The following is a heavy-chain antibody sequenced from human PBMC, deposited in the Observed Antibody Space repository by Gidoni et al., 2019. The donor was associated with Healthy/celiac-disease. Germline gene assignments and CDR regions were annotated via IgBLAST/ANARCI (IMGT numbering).Heavy chain of an antibody. J-gene: IGHJ4*02. CDR2: IYYSGST. D-gene: IGHD3-9*01. CDR1: GGSISSGGYY. Sequence: QVQLQESGPGLVKPSQTLSLTCTVSGGSISSGGYYWSWIRQHPGKGLEWIGYIYYSGSTYYNPSLKSRVTISVDTSKNQFSLKLSSVTAADTAVYYCARAVGEFLTGYYNTFFFDYWGQGTLVTVSS. CDR3: ARAVGEFLTGYYNTFFFDY. V-gene: IGHV4-31*03.